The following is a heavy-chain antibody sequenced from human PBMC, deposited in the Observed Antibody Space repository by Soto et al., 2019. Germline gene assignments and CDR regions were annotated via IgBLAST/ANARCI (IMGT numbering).Heavy chain of an antibody. Sequence: SVKVSCKASGGTFSSYAISWVRQAPGQGLEWMGGIIPIFGTANYAQKFQGRVTITADESTSTAYMELSSLRSEDTAVYYCARTRRAYDSGGYYYPRGNYYYYYGMDGWGQGTTVTVSS. V-gene: IGHV1-69*13. CDR3: ARTRRAYDSGGYYYPRGNYYYYYGMDG. CDR1: GGTFSSYA. J-gene: IGHJ6*02. D-gene: IGHD3-22*01. CDR2: IIPIFGTA.